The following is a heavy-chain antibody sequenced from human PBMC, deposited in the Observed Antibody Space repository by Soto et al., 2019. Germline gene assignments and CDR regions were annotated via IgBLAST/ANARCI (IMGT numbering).Heavy chain of an antibody. CDR1: GDSIPNLDYL. J-gene: IGHJ5*01. V-gene: IGHV4-30-4*01. D-gene: IGHD7-27*01. CDR3: ARGRYCLTGRCFPNWFDS. Sequence: SETLSLTCSVSGDSIPNLDYLWAWIRQPPGQALEYIGYIYKSATTYYNPSFESRVAISVDTSKSQFSLNVTSVTAADTAVYFCARGRYCLTGRCFPNWFDSWGQGALVTVSS. CDR2: IYKSATT.